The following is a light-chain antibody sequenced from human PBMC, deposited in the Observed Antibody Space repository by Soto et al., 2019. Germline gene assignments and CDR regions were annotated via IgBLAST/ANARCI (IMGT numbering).Light chain of an antibody. CDR3: SSYAGSNNYV. CDR1: SSDVGGYNY. CDR2: EVS. V-gene: IGLV2-8*01. Sequence: QSVLTQPPSASGSPGQSVTISCTGTSSDVGGYNYVSWYQQHPGKAPKLMIYEVSKRPSGVPDLFSGSKSGNTASLTVSGLQAEDEADYYCSSYAGSNNYVFGTGTRSP. J-gene: IGLJ1*01.